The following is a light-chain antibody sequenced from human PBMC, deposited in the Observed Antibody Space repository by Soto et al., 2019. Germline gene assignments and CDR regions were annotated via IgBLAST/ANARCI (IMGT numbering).Light chain of an antibody. J-gene: IGLJ1*01. V-gene: IGLV4-69*01. CDR1: SGHSSYA. Sequence: QLVLTQSPSASASLGASVKLTCTLSSGHSSYAIAWHQQQPEKGPRYLMKLNSDGSHSKGDGIPHRFSGSSSGAERYLTISSLQSEDEADYYCQTWGTGIHYVFGTGTQLTVL. CDR2: LNSDGSH. CDR3: QTWGTGIHYV.